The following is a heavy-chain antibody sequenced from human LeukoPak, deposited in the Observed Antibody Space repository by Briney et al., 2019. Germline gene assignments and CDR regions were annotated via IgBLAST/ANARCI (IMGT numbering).Heavy chain of an antibody. Sequence: PGGSPRLSCAASGFTFSSYAMHWVRQAPGKGLEWVAVISYDGSNKYYADSVKGRFTISRDNSKNTLYLQMNSLRAEDTAVYYCARGYYDSSGYRPGYYYYGMDVWGQGTTVTVSS. V-gene: IGHV3-30-3*01. J-gene: IGHJ6*02. CDR3: ARGYYDSSGYRPGYYYYGMDV. CDR1: GFTFSSYA. D-gene: IGHD3-22*01. CDR2: ISYDGSNK.